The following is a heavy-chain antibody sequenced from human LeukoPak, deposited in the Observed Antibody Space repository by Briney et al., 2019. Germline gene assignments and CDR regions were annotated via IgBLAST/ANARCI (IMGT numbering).Heavy chain of an antibody. Sequence: HPGGSLRLSCAASGFTFSGYGMHWVRQAPGKGLEWVAFLRYDGSEKYYGDSVKGRFTISRDNSKNTLYLQMDSLRAEDTAVYYCAKERKYSSDWGRVFDAFDIWGQGTMVTVSS. CDR1: GFTFSGYG. J-gene: IGHJ3*02. D-gene: IGHD6-25*01. CDR2: LRYDGSEK. V-gene: IGHV3-30*02. CDR3: AKERKYSSDWGRVFDAFDI.